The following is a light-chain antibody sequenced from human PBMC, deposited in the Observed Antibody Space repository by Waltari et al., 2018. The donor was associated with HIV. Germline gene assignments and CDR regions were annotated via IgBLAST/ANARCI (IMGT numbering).Light chain of an antibody. CDR1: SSDVGGYNF. CDR2: DVT. V-gene: IGLV2-14*03. Sequence: QSALTQPASVSGSPGQSITISCTGSSSDVGGYNFVSWYQQHPGTAPRVLIYDVTTRPSGVSDRFSGSRSGDMASLAISSLQPGDEADYYCESYTSTSVWVFGGGTRLTVL. CDR3: ESYTSTSVWV. J-gene: IGLJ3*02.